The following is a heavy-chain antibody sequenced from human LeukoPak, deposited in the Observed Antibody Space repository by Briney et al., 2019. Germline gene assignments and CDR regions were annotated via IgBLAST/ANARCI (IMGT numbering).Heavy chain of an antibody. J-gene: IGHJ4*02. Sequence: GGSLRLSCAASGFTFSSYAMSWVPQAPGKGLEWVSAISGSGGSTYYADSVNGRFTISRDNSKNTRDLQMNSLRAEDVAVYYCAKVRDILTGYYYPAPVFDYWGQGTLVTVSS. CDR3: AKVRDILTGYYYPAPVFDY. D-gene: IGHD3-9*01. CDR2: ISGSGGST. CDR1: GFTFSSYA. V-gene: IGHV3-23*01.